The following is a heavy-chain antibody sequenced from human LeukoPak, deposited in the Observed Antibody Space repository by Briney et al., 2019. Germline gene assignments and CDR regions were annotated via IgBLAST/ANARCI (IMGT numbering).Heavy chain of an antibody. CDR2: IYFSGST. Sequence: SETLSDSCTVSSRSISSTSYYRDWIRQPPGKGLEWIGNIYFSGSTYYNPSVKSRITISVDTSKNQFSLRLTSVTAADTAVYYCANVSIVVATGAPHWGQGPLVSVSS. J-gene: IGHJ4*02. V-gene: IGHV4-39*01. CDR3: ANVSIVVATGAPH. CDR1: SRSISSTSYY. D-gene: IGHD1-26*01.